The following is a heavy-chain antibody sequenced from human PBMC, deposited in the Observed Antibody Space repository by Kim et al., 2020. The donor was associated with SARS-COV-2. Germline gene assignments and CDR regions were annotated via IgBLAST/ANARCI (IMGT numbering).Heavy chain of an antibody. D-gene: IGHD6-13*01. CDR3: AVGIAAAGRSY. Sequence: GGSLRLSCAASGFTFSSYGMHWVRQAPGKGLEWVAVISYDGSNKYYADSVKGRFTISRDNSKNTLYLQMNSLRAEDTAVYYCAVGIAAAGRSYWGQGTLVTVSS. J-gene: IGHJ4*02. V-gene: IGHV3-30*03. CDR1: GFTFSSYG. CDR2: ISYDGSNK.